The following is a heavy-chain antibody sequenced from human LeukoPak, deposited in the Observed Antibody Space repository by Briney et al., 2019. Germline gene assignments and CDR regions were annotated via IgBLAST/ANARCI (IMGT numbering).Heavy chain of an antibody. CDR3: AREPGLRGYGMDV. J-gene: IGHJ6*02. D-gene: IGHD1-14*01. Sequence: GGSLRLSCAASGFTFSSYSMNWVRQAPGKGLEWVSSISSSSSYIYYADSVKGRFTISRDNAKNSLYLQMNSLRAEDTVVYYCAREPGLRGYGMDVWGRGTTVTVSS. CDR1: GFTFSSYS. V-gene: IGHV3-21*01. CDR2: ISSSSSYI.